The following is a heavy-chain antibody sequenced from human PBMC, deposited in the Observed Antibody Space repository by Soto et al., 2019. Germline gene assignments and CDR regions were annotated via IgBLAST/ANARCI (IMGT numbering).Heavy chain of an antibody. CDR3: ARDSRSTVTTPYYYYYGMDV. Sequence: QVQLVQSGAEVQKPGSSVKVSCKASGGTFSSYAISWVRQAPGQGLEWMGGIIPIFGTANYAQKFQGRVTITADESTSTAYMELSSLRSEDTAVYYCARDSRSTVTTPYYYYYGMDVWGQGTTVTVSS. V-gene: IGHV1-69*01. J-gene: IGHJ6*02. D-gene: IGHD4-17*01. CDR1: GGTFSSYA. CDR2: IIPIFGTA.